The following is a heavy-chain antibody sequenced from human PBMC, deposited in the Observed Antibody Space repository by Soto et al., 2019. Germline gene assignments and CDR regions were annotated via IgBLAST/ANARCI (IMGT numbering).Heavy chain of an antibody. V-gene: IGHV3-73*01. CDR1: GFTSSASA. J-gene: IGHJ5*02. CDR3: AKAAPYTSGWLNWFDP. Sequence: AGGSLRLSCAASGFTSSASASHWARQASGKGVEWVSRVRNKGNSYETAFAASVKGRFSISRDDSNNTVYLQMNSLTTEDTAVYYFAKAAPYTSGWLNWFDPWGQGTLVTVSS. CDR2: VRNKGNSYET. D-gene: IGHD6-19*01.